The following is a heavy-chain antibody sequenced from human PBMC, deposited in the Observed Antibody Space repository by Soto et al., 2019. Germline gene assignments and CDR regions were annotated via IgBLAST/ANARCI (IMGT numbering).Heavy chain of an antibody. V-gene: IGHV3-23*01. CDR2: ISGSGGST. CDR1: GFTFSSYA. Sequence: EVQLLESGGGLVQPGGSLRLSCAASGFTFSSYAMSWVRQAPGKGLEWVSAISGSGGSTYYADSVKGRFTISRDNSKNTLYLGMNSLRAEDTAVYYCAKERTWGGWSPYSPSSNWFDPWGQGTLVTVSS. J-gene: IGHJ5*02. D-gene: IGHD6-19*01. CDR3: AKERTWGGWSPYSPSSNWFDP.